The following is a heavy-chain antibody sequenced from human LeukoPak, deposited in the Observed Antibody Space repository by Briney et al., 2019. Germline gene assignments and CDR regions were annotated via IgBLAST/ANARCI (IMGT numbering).Heavy chain of an antibody. V-gene: IGHV4-34*01. CDR3: ARGPRAVVPAAPFDY. Sequence: SETLSLTCAVSGGSLSGYYWSWIRQPPGKGLEWIGEINHSGITSSNPSLKSRVTISLDTSKNQFSLKLSSVTAADTAVYYCARGPRAVVPAAPFDYWGQGTPVTVSS. CDR1: GGSLSGYY. J-gene: IGHJ4*02. CDR2: INHSGIT. D-gene: IGHD2-2*01.